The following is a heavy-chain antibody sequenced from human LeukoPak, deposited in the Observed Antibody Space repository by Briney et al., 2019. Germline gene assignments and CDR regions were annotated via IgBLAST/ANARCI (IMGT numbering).Heavy chain of an antibody. Sequence: ASVKVSXKASGYTFTGYYMHWVRQAPGQGLEWMGRINPNSGGTNYAQKFQGRVTMTRDTSISTAYMELSRLRSDDTAVYYCARDPSTVTTSYWGQGTLVTVSS. CDR2: INPNSGGT. V-gene: IGHV1-2*06. J-gene: IGHJ4*02. CDR1: GYTFTGYY. D-gene: IGHD4-17*01. CDR3: ARDPSTVTTSY.